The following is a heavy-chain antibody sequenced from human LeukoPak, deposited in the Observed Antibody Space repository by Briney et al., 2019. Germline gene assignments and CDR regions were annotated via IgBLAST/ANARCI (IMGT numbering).Heavy chain of an antibody. CDR1: GGSIGGYY. CDR3: ARVRDWSCTFDY. J-gene: IGHJ4*02. V-gene: IGHV4-4*07. CDR2: IYTVGST. Sequence: SETLSLSCRVSGGSIGGYYWEWISQPAGKGLEWIGQIYTVGSTNYNPSLKSRVIISVDKSKNQFSLKVNSVTAADTAIYYCARVRDWSCTFDYWGQGTLVTVSS. D-gene: IGHD1-26*01.